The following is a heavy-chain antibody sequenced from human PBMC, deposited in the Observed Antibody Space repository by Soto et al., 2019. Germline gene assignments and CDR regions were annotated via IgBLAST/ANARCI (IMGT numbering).Heavy chain of an antibody. D-gene: IGHD2-21*01. J-gene: IGHJ4*02. CDR1: GGTFSSYA. CDR2: IIPVFGTA. Sequence: SVKVSCKASGGTFSSYAISWVRQAPGQGLEWMGGIIPVFGTANYAQKFQGRVTITADESTSTAYMELSSLRSEDTAVYYCARGERIYCGGDCYDYWGQGTLVTVSS. CDR3: ARGERIYCGGDCYDY. V-gene: IGHV1-69*13.